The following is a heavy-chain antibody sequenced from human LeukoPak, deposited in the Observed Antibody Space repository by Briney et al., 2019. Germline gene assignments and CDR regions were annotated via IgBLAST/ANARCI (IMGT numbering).Heavy chain of an antibody. Sequence: GASVKVSCKASGYTFTGYYMHWVRQAPGQGLEWMGWINPNSGGTNYAQKFQGRVTMTRDTSISTAYMELSRLRSDDTAVYYCPRDLGYGDYGGENWFDPWGQGTLVTVSS. D-gene: IGHD4-17*01. CDR3: PRDLGYGDYGGENWFDP. CDR2: INPNSGGT. V-gene: IGHV1-2*02. J-gene: IGHJ5*02. CDR1: GYTFTGYY.